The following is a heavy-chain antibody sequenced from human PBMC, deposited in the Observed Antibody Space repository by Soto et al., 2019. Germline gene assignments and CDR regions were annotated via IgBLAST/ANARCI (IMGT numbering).Heavy chain of an antibody. D-gene: IGHD6-25*01. J-gene: IGHJ6*03. Sequence: GGSLRLSCAASGFTFSSYWMSWVRQAPGKGLEWVANIKQDGSEKYYVDSVKGRFTISRDNAKNSLYLQMNSLRAEDTAVYYCARERHRPIPRDYYYYMDVWGKGTTVTVSS. CDR2: IKQDGSEK. CDR1: GFTFSSYW. CDR3: ARERHRPIPRDYYYYMDV. V-gene: IGHV3-7*01.